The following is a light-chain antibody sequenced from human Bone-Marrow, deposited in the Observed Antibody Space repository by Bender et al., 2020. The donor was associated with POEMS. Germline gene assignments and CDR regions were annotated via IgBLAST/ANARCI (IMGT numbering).Light chain of an antibody. J-gene: IGLJ2*01. Sequence: QSALTQPASVSGSPGQSITISCTGTSSDLGSYNYVAWYQHRPARAPKLIIYDAFQRPSGISNRFSGSKSGNTAYLIISGLQAEDEADYYCSCFTTGATLVFGGGTKLTVL. V-gene: IGLV2-14*03. CDR1: SSDLGSYNY. CDR2: DAF. CDR3: SCFTTGATLV.